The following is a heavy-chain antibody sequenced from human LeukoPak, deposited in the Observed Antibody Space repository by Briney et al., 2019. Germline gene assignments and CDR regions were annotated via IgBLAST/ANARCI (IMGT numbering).Heavy chain of an antibody. CDR3: ARGTISRNYYDSSCYYRDY. D-gene: IGHD3-22*01. J-gene: IGHJ4*02. CDR1: GGSISSGGYY. CDR2: IYYSGST. Sequence: SQTLSLTCTVSGGSISSGGYYWSWIRQHPGKGLEWIGYIYYSGSTYYNPSLKRRVTISVDTPKNQFSLKQSSVTAADTAMYFCARGTISRNYYDSSCYYRDYWGERTLVPVSS. V-gene: IGHV4-31*03.